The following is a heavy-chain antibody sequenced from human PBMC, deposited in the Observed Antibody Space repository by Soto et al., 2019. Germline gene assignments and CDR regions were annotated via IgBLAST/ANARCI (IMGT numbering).Heavy chain of an antibody. V-gene: IGHV1-69*06. D-gene: IGHD2-2*01. CDR2: IIPIFGTP. CDR1: GGTFNNYV. Sequence: QVQLVQSGAEVKKPGSSVKVSCRASGGTFNNYVINWVRQAPGQGLEWMAGIIPIFGTPNYAQKFQGRVTITADKSTSTAYRELNSLRSEDTAVYYCEGRCDGTNCLAHFDYWGQGTLVTVSS. J-gene: IGHJ4*02. CDR3: EGRCDGTNCLAHFDY.